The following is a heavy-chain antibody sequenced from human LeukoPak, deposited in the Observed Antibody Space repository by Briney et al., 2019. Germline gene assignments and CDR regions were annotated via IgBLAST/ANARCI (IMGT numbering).Heavy chain of an antibody. V-gene: IGHV3-23*01. CDR3: ARPPRTYYYDSSGYYWSNAFDI. D-gene: IGHD3-22*01. Sequence: GGSLRLSCAASGFTFSSYGMSWVRQAPGKGLEWVSSISVSGDTYYADSVKGRITISRDNSKDTLYLQMNSLRAEDTAVYYCARPPRTYYYDSSGYYWSNAFDIWGQGTMVTVSS. CDR1: GFTFSSYG. CDR2: ISVSGDT. J-gene: IGHJ3*02.